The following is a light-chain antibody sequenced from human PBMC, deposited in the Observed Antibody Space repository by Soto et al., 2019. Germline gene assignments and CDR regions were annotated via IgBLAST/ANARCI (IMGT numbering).Light chain of an antibody. CDR3: QSYDSSLSGCV. CDR2: GNS. CDR1: SSNIGAGYD. J-gene: IGLJ2*01. V-gene: IGLV1-40*01. Sequence: QSVLTQPPSVSGAPGQRVTISCTGSSSNIGAGYDVHWYQQLPGTAPKLLIYGNSNRPSGVPDRFSGSNSGTSASLAITGLQAEDEADYYCQSYDSSLSGCVFGGGTKLTVL.